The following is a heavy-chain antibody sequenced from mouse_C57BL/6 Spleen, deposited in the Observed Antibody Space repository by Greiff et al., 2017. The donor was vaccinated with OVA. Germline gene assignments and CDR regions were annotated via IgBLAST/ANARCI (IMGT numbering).Heavy chain of an antibody. CDR1: GFTFSDAW. D-gene: IGHD4-1*02. CDR3: TRGLNWDVGGY. CDR2: IRNKANNHAT. Sequence: DVMLVESGGGLVQPGGSMKLSCAASGFTFSDAWMDWVRQSPEKGLEWVAEIRNKANNHATYYAESVKGRFTISRDDSKSSVYLQMNSLRAEDTGIYYCTRGLNWDVGGYWGQGTTLTVSS. J-gene: IGHJ2*01. V-gene: IGHV6-6*01.